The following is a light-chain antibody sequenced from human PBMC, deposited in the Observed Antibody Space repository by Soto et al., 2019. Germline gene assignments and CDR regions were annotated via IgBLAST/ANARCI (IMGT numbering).Light chain of an antibody. J-gene: IGKJ4*01. CDR3: QQRSNWPLT. CDR2: AAS. Sequence: EIVLTQSPATLSLSPGERATLSCRTSQSVNNYLAWYQQKPGQAPRLLIFAASNRATGIPARFSGSGSGTDFTLTISSLEPEDFAVYYCQQRSNWPLTFGGGTKVEIK. V-gene: IGKV3-11*01. CDR1: QSVNNY.